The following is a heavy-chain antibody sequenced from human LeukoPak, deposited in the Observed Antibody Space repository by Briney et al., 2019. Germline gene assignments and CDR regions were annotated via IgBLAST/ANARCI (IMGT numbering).Heavy chain of an antibody. CDR2: IYTSGST. CDR1: GGSISSGSYY. Sequence: SQTLSLTCTVSGGSISSGSYYWSWIRQPAGKGLEWIGRIYTSGSTNYNPSLKSRVTISVDTSKNQFSLKLSPVTAADTAVYYCARDGGTAVGATYFDYWGQGTLVTVSS. CDR3: ARDGGTAVGATYFDY. J-gene: IGHJ4*02. D-gene: IGHD1-26*01. V-gene: IGHV4-61*02.